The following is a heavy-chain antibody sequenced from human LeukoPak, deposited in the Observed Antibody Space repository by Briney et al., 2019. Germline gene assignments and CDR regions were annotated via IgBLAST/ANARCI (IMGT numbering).Heavy chain of an antibody. J-gene: IGHJ5*02. CDR3: ARADYGDSRDEYNWFDP. CDR1: GYTFTGYY. CDR2: IKPKSGGT. D-gene: IGHD4-17*01. Sequence: GASVKVSCKASGYTFTGYYLHWVRQAPGQGLEWMGWIKPKSGGTKYAQKFQGRVTMTRDTSISTVYMELRRLRSGDTAVYYCARADYGDSRDEYNWFDPWGQGTPVTVSS. V-gene: IGHV1-2*02.